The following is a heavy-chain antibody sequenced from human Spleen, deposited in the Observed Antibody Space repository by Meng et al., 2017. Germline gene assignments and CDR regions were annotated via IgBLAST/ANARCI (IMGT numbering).Heavy chain of an antibody. D-gene: IGHD4-23*01. Sequence: LRLSCAISGDSVSSKNAAWNWIRQSPSRGLEWLGRTYYRSKWSRDYVVSVKSRITINPDTSKNQFSLHLSSVTPEDTAVYFCARDQLRSFDIWGQGTMVTVSS. CDR2: TYYRSKWSR. CDR3: ARDQLRSFDI. CDR1: GDSVSSKNAA. V-gene: IGHV6-1*01. J-gene: IGHJ3*02.